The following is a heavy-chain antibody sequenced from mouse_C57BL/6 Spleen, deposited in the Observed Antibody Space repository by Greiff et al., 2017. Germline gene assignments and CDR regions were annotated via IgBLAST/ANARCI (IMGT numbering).Heavy chain of an antibody. CDR3: ARWGGYHWYFDV. CDR1: GYSFTGYY. J-gene: IGHJ1*03. D-gene: IGHD2-2*01. Sequence: EVQLQQSGPELVKPGASVKISCKASGYSFTGYYMNWVKQSPEKSLEWIGEINPSTGGTTYNQKFKAKATLTVDKSSSTAYIQLKSLTSEDSAVYYCARWGGYHWYFDVWGTGTTVTVSS. CDR2: INPSTGGT. V-gene: IGHV1-42*01.